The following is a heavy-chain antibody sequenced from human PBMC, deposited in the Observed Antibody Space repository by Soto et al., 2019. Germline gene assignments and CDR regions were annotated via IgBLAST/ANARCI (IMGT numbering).Heavy chain of an antibody. CDR2: INNGGST. V-gene: IGHV3-66*01. J-gene: IGHJ6*02. CDR1: GFDASVNY. CDR3: VRENYYYGMDV. Sequence: GGSLRLSCAASGFDASVNYMTWVRQAPGKGLEWVSAINNGGSTFYADSVKGRFTISRDDSKNTLYLQMNSLRVEDTATYYCVRENYYYGMDVWGQGTAVTVSS.